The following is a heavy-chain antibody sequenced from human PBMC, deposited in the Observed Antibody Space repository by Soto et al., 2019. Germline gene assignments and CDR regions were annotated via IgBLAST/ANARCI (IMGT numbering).Heavy chain of an antibody. V-gene: IGHV4-59*01. CDR1: GGSISSYY. J-gene: IGHJ4*02. Sequence: PSETLSLTCTVSGGSISSYYWSWIRQHPGKGLEWIGYIYYSGSTNYNPSLKSRVTMSVDTSKNEFSLRLTSVTAADTAVYYCARFSGWYSAFDYWGQGTPVTVSS. D-gene: IGHD6-19*01. CDR3: ARFSGWYSAFDY. CDR2: IYYSGST.